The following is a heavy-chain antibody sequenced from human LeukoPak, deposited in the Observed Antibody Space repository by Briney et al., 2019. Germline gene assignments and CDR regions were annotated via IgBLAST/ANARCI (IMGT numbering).Heavy chain of an antibody. Sequence: PSETLSLTCTVSGGPLSPYYWSWIRQPPGKGLEWIGYIYYSGSTSYNPSLKSRVTISVDTSKNQFSLKLSSVTAADTAVYYCAREGTTGRNLNWFDSWGQGTLVTVSS. CDR1: GGPLSPYY. V-gene: IGHV4-59*01. D-gene: IGHD1-1*01. CDR3: AREGTTGRNLNWFDS. J-gene: IGHJ5*01. CDR2: IYYSGST.